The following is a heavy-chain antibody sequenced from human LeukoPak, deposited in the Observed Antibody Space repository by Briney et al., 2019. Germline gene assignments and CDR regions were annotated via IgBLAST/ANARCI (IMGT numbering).Heavy chain of an antibody. CDR2: IFYSGST. Sequence: SETLSLTCTVSGGSISSFYWSWIRQPPGKGLEWIGYIFYSGSTNYNPSLKRRVTISVDTSKSQFSLKLRSVTAAETAVYYCARAVQLERPPPLVGYYYMDVWGKGTTVTVSS. J-gene: IGHJ6*03. V-gene: IGHV4-59*01. CDR1: GGSISSFY. CDR3: ARAVQLERPPPLVGYYYMDV. D-gene: IGHD1-1*01.